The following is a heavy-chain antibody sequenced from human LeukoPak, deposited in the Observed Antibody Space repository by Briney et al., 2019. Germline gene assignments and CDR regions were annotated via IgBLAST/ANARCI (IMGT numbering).Heavy chain of an antibody. CDR3: AKTMGAIDHDY. CDR1: GFTFSGFA. CDR2: IGNTAGTT. V-gene: IGHV3-23*01. J-gene: IGHJ4*02. D-gene: IGHD1-26*01. Sequence: GGSLRLPCAASGFTFSGFAMSWVRQAPGKGLEWVSTIGNTAGTTYYADSVKGRFTISRDNSKNTLYLQMNSLRAEDTAVYFCAKTMGAIDHDYWGQGTLVTVSS.